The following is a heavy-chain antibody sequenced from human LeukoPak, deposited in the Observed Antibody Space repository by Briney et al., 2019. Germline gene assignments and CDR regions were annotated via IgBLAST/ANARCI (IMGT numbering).Heavy chain of an antibody. J-gene: IGHJ4*02. CDR2: MNSDGSST. CDR1: GFTLSSYW. D-gene: IGHD2-2*01. Sequence: QPGGSLRLSCAASGFTLSSYWMHWVPQAPGKGLVWVSVMNSDGSSTTYADSVKGRFTISRDNAENTLYLQMNSLRAEDTAVYYCARGCSTTMCPADYWGQGTLVTVSS. CDR3: ARGCSTTMCPADY. V-gene: IGHV3-74*01.